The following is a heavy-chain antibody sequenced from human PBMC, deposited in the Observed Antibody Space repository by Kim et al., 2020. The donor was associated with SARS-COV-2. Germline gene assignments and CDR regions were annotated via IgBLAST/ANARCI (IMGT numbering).Heavy chain of an antibody. J-gene: IGHJ6*02. CDR3: ARDLSDYGLDV. Sequence: GGSLRLSCAASGFIFSNYNMNCVRQAPGKGLEWVSSITSGSSFIYYSDSVKGRFTISRDNAKNSLFLQMNSLRAEDTAVYYCARDLSDYGLDVWGQGTTVTVSS. CDR1: GFIFSNYN. CDR2: ITSGSSFI. V-gene: IGHV3-21*01.